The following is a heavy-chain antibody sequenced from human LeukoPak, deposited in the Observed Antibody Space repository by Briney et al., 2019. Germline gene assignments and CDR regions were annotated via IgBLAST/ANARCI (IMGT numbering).Heavy chain of an antibody. CDR3: ARSRGYCTNGVCYREFDY. Sequence: GASVKVSCKASGYTFTGYFMHWVRQAPGQGLEWMGWINPNSGGPNYAQKFQGRVTMTRDTSISTAYMDLSGLRSDDTAVYYCARSRGYCTNGVCYREFDYWGQEPWSPSPQ. J-gene: IGHJ4*01. CDR1: GYTFTGYF. V-gene: IGHV1-2*02. D-gene: IGHD2-8*01. CDR2: INPNSGGP.